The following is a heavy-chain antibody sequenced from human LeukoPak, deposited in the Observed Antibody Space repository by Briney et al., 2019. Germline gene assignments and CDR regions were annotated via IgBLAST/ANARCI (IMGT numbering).Heavy chain of an antibody. CDR2: ISGSSGII. V-gene: IGHV3-48*04. J-gene: IGHJ6*02. Sequence: HSGGSLRLSCAASGFTFNTYTMNWVRQAPGKGLEWVSYISGSSGIIDYADSVRGRFTIFRDNAKNSLYLQMSNLRAEDTAVYFCARGGGLDVWGQGATVTVSS. CDR3: ARGGGLDV. CDR1: GFTFNTYT. D-gene: IGHD3-16*01.